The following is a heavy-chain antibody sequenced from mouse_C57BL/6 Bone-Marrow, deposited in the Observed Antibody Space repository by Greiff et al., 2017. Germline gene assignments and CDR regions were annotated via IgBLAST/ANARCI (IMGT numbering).Heavy chain of an antibody. CDR1: GFTFSDYY. CDR2: INYDGSST. Sequence: EVQRVESEGGLVQPGSSMKLSCTASGFTFSDYYMAWVRQVPEKGLEWVANINYDGSSTYYLDSLKSRFIISRDNAKNILYLQMSSLKSEDTATYYCARDLTGTGVFAYWGQGTLVTVSA. V-gene: IGHV5-16*01. J-gene: IGHJ3*01. CDR3: ARDLTGTGVFAY. D-gene: IGHD4-1*01.